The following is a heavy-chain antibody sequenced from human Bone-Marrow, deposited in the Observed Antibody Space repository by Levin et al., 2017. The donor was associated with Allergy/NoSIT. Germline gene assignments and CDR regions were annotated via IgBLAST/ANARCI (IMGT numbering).Heavy chain of an antibody. CDR3: GRDNGGGYWIEY. Sequence: SVKVSCKASGGTFNNYNINWARQAPGEGLEWMGGLTPLGGRTNYAQKFQGRVTITADELTSTAYMELSSLRSDDTAVYYCGRDNGGGYWIEYWGQGSLVTVSS. J-gene: IGHJ4*02. CDR2: LTPLGGRT. D-gene: IGHD2-15*01. V-gene: IGHV1-69*13. CDR1: GGTFNNYN.